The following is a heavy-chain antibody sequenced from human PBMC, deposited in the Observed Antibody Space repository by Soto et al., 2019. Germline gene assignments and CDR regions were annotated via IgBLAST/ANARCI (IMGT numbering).Heavy chain of an antibody. CDR3: ARGPLGVVTYYYYYGMDV. CDR2: INHSGST. J-gene: IGHJ6*02. CDR1: GGSFSGYY. V-gene: IGHV4-34*01. Sequence: PSETLSLTCGVYGGSFSGYYWSWIRQPPGKGLEWIGEINHSGSTNYNPSLKSRVTISVDTSKNQFSLKLSSVTAADTAVYYCARGPLGVVTYYYYYGMDVWGQGTTVTVSS. D-gene: IGHD3-3*01.